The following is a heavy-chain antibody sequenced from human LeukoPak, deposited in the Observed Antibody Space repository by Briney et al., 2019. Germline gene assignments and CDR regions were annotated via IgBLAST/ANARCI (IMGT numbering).Heavy chain of an antibody. CDR1: RGSISSGDYY. J-gene: IGHJ4*02. V-gene: IGHV4-30-4*08. Sequence: SQTLSLTCTVSRGSISSGDYYWSWIRQPPGKGLEWIGYIYYSGSTYYNPSLKSRATISVDTSKNQLSLKLSSVTAADTAVYYCASSLYSNYPFDYWGQGTLVTVSS. CDR2: IYYSGST. D-gene: IGHD4-11*01. CDR3: ASSLYSNYPFDY.